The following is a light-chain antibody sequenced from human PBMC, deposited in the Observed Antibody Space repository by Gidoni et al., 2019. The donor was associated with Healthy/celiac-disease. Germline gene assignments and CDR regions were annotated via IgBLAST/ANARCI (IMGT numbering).Light chain of an antibody. Sequence: QSALTQPASVSGSPAQSITISCTGTSSDVGGYNYVSWYQQHPGNAPKLMIYDVSNRPSGVSNRFSGSKSGNTASLTISGLQAEDEADYYCSSYTSSSTRVFGGGTKLTVL. J-gene: IGLJ2*01. CDR3: SSYTSSSTRV. CDR1: SSDVGGYNY. V-gene: IGLV2-14*01. CDR2: DVS.